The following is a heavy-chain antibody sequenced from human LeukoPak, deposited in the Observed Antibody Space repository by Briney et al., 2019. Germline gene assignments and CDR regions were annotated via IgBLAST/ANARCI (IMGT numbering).Heavy chain of an antibody. CDR2: INWNGGST. CDR1: GFTFDDYG. CDR3: AVLDDGSASYSGY. V-gene: IGHV3-20*04. D-gene: IGHD3-10*01. Sequence: GGSLRLSCAAPGFTFDDYGMSWVRQAPGKWLEWVSGINWNGGSTGYADSVKGRFTISRDNAKNSLYLQMNSLRAEDTALYYCAVLDDGSASYSGYWGQGTLVTVSS. J-gene: IGHJ4*02.